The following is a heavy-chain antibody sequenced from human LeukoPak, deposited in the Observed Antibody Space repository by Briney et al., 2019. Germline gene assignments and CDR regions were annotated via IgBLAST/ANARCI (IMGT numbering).Heavy chain of an antibody. D-gene: IGHD3-10*01. V-gene: IGHV3-21*04. CDR1: GFTFSSYS. CDR2: ISSSSSYI. J-gene: IGHJ3*02. CDR3: ASYGSGSYSRGSLAFDI. Sequence: GGSLRLSCAASGFTFSSYSMNWVRQAPGKGLEWVSSISSSSSYIYYADSVKGRFTISRHNSKNTLYLQMNSLRAEDTAVYYCASYGSGSYSRGSLAFDIWGQGTMVTVSS.